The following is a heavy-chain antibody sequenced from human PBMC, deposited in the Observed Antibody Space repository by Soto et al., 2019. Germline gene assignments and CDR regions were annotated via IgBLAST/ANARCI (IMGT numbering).Heavy chain of an antibody. CDR3: AREVVTAKNFDY. J-gene: IGHJ4*02. Sequence: QVQLVQSGAEVKKPGASVKVSCKASGYTFTSYYMHWVRQAPGQGLEWMGIINPSGGSTSYEKKFQGRVTMTRDTSTSTVYMELSSLRSEDTDVYYCAREVVTAKNFDYWGQGTLVTVSS. V-gene: IGHV1-46*01. CDR1: GYTFTSYY. CDR2: INPSGGST. D-gene: IGHD2-21*02.